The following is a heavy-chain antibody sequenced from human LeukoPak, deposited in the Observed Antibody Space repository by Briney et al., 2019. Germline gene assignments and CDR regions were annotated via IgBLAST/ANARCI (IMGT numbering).Heavy chain of an antibody. J-gene: IGHJ5*02. CDR1: GGSISSGGYY. V-gene: IGHV4-31*03. D-gene: IGHD2-2*01. CDR3: ARGRHIVVVPAATTTNWFDP. CDR2: IYYSGST. Sequence: SETLSLTCTVSGGSISSGGYYWSWLRQHPGKGLEWVVYIYYSGSTYYNPSLKSRVTISVDTSKNQFSLKLSSVTAADTAVYYCARGRHIVVVPAATTTNWFDPWGQGTLVTVSS.